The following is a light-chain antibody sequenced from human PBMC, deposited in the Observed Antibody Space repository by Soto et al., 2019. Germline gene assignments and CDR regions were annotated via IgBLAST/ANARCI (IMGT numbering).Light chain of an antibody. Sequence: DIQMTQSPSTLSASVGDRVTITCRASQSISSWLAWYQQKPGQAPKLLIYDASSLESGVPSRFSGSGSGTEFTRTISSLQPDDFATYYCQQYNSYLYTFGQGTKLEIK. V-gene: IGKV1-5*01. CDR2: DAS. J-gene: IGKJ2*01. CDR3: QQYNSYLYT. CDR1: QSISSW.